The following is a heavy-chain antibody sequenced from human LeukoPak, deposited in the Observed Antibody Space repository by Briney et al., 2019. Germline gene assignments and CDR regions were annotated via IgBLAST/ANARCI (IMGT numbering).Heavy chain of an antibody. Sequence: KPSETLSLTCAVYGGSFSGYYWSWIRQPPGKGLEWIGEINHSGSTNYNPSLKSRVTISVDTSKNQFSLKLSSVTAADTAVYYCARYFSGRTLDYWGQGTLVTVSS. CDR1: GGSFSGYY. CDR3: ARYFSGRTLDY. CDR2: INHSGST. D-gene: IGHD1-1*01. V-gene: IGHV4-34*01. J-gene: IGHJ4*02.